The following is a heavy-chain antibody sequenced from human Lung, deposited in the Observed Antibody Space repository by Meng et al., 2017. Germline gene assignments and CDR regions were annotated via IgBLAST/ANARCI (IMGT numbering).Heavy chain of an antibody. J-gene: IGHJ4*02. CDR3: ARDEDISAAGKLFGDY. D-gene: IGHD6-25*01. CDR1: EYNFPDDY. Sequence: QGRRGRAGGEGKRPGASGKVSCKPAEYNFPDDYIHGVRRAPGEGPEWMGRINPKSGDTHYAQKFQARVTMTGDTSISTAYMELSGLRSDDTAMYCCARDEDISAAGKLFGDYWGQGTLVTVSS. CDR2: INPKSGDT. V-gene: IGHV1-2*06.